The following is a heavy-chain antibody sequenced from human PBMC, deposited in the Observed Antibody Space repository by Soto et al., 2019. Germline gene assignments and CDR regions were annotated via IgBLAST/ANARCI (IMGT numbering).Heavy chain of an antibody. J-gene: IGHJ4*02. V-gene: IGHV5-10-1*01. Sequence: SLKLSCKGSGYRFAGYWITWVRQKPGKGLEWMGRIDPSDSQTYYSPSFRGHVTISVTKSITTVFLQWSSLRASDTAMYYCARQIYDSDTGPNFQYYFDSWGQGTPVTVSS. CDR3: ARQIYDSDTGPNFQYYFDS. CDR2: IDPSDSQT. CDR1: GYRFAGYW. D-gene: IGHD3-22*01.